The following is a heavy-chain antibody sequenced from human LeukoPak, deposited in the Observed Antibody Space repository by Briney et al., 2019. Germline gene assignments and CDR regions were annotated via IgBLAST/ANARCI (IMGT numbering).Heavy chain of an antibody. Sequence: PGGALRLSCAASGFTFSTHWMSWVRQAPGKGLEWVANIKQDGSEKYYVDSVKGRFTISRDNAKNSLYLQMNSLRAEDTAVYYCARDGDVAGNFDYWGQGTLVTVSS. CDR3: ARDGDVAGNFDY. CDR2: IKQDGSEK. J-gene: IGHJ4*02. V-gene: IGHV3-7*01. CDR1: GFTFSTHW. D-gene: IGHD6-19*01.